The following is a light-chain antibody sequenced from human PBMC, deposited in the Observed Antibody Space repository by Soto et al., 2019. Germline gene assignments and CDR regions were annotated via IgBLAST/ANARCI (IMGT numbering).Light chain of an antibody. CDR1: QSVSSSF. CDR2: GAS. V-gene: IGKV3-20*01. J-gene: IGKJ4*01. Sequence: EIVLTQSPGTLSLSPGERATLSCRASQSVSSSFLAWYQQNPGQAPRLLIYGASSRATGIPDRFSGSGSGTDFTLTISILEHEDGVVYYCQQDGRSPLTFGGGTKVEIK. CDR3: QQDGRSPLT.